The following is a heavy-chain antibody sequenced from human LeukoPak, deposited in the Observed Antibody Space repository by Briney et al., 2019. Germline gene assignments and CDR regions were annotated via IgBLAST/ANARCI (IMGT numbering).Heavy chain of an antibody. CDR1: GGTFSSYA. V-gene: IGHV1-69*13. Sequence: SVKVSCTASGGTFSSYAISWVRQAPGQGLEWMGGIIPIFGTANYAQKFQGRVTITADESTSTAYMELSSLRSEDTAVYYCARVYGGYLINYYYYGMDVWGQGTTVTVSS. CDR3: ARVYGGYLINYYYYGMDV. D-gene: IGHD4-23*01. CDR2: IIPIFGTA. J-gene: IGHJ6*02.